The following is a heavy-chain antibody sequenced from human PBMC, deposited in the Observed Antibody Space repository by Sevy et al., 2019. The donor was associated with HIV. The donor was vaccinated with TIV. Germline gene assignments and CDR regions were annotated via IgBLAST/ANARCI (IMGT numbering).Heavy chain of an antibody. V-gene: IGHV3-30*03. Sequence: GGSLRLSCAASGFTFSSHGMHWVRQAPGKGLEWMAVISYAGNYKSYGDSVKGRFTISRDDSKNTLYLQMNSLRPDDTDVYYCARDSGYSIIWYSTYWGQGTLVTVSS. CDR3: ARDSGYSIIWYSTY. D-gene: IGHD6-13*01. J-gene: IGHJ4*02. CDR1: GFTFSSHG. CDR2: ISYAGNYK.